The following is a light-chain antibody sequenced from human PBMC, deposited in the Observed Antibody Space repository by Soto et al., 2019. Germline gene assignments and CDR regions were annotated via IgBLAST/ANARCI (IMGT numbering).Light chain of an antibody. CDR2: YDS. V-gene: IGLV3-21*04. CDR1: NIGIKS. J-gene: IGLJ1*01. CDR3: QVWDSRSDHYV. Sequence: SYELTQPRSVAVAPGQTATITCGGNNIGIKSVHWYQQKSGQAPVLAIYYDSDRPSGIPERFSGSSSGNTATLTISRVEAGDEADYYCQVWDSRSDHYVFGTGTKHTVL.